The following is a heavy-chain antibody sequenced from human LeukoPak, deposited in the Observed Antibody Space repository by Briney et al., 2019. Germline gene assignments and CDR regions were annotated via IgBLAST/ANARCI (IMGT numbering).Heavy chain of an antibody. Sequence: SQTLSLTCTVSGGSISTGGYYWTWIRQHPGKGLEWIGYIYNSVTTYYNPSLESRVTISGDTSKNQFSLKLSSVTAADTAVYYCARTAGWSYGFDYWGQGTLVTVSS. CDR1: GGSISTGGYY. CDR2: IYNSVTT. J-gene: IGHJ4*02. CDR3: ARTAGWSYGFDY. V-gene: IGHV4-31*03. D-gene: IGHD5-18*01.